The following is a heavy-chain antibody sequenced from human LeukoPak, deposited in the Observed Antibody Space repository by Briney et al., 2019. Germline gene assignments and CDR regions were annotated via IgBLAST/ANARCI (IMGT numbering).Heavy chain of an antibody. CDR2: ISGSGGST. D-gene: IGHD3-3*01. CDR3: AKVWIAYYYDY. CDR1: GFTFSSYS. J-gene: IGHJ4*02. Sequence: GGSLRLSCAASGFTFSSYSMNWVRQAPGKGLEWVSAISGSGGSTYYADSVKGRFTISRDNSKNTLYLQMNSLRAEDTAVYYCAKVWIAYYYDYWGQGTLVTVSS. V-gene: IGHV3-23*01.